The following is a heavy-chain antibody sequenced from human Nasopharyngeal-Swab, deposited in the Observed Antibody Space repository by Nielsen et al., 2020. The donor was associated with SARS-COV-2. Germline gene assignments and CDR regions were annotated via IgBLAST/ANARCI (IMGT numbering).Heavy chain of an antibody. V-gene: IGHV1-2*06. CDR1: GYTFTFNF. D-gene: IGHD1/OR15-1a*01. CDR3: ARDLSNTGDALDI. J-gene: IGHJ3*02. Sequence: ASVKAPCKASGYTFTFNFMHCVRPAPGQGLDWMRRTNTNSGGTKFAQKIQGRVTLTRDTSISTAYMELSRLRSDDTAVYYCARDLSNTGDALDIWGQGTLVTVSS. CDR2: TNTNSGGT.